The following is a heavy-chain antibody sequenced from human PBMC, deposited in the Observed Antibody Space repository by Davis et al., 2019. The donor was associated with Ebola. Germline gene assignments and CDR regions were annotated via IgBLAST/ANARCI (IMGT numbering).Heavy chain of an antibody. D-gene: IGHD4-17*01. V-gene: IGHV3-7*01. CDR1: GFTFSSYW. Sequence: PGGSLRLSCAASGFTFSSYWMSWVRQAPGKGLEWVANIKQDGSEKYYVDSVKGRFTISRDNAKNSLYLQMNGLRAEDTAVYYCARENGDYVYYFDYWGQGTLVTVSS. CDR2: IKQDGSEK. J-gene: IGHJ4*02. CDR3: ARENGDYVYYFDY.